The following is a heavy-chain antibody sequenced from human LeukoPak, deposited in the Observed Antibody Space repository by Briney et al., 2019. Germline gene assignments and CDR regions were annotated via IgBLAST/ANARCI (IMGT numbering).Heavy chain of an antibody. J-gene: IGHJ4*02. Sequence: GRSLRLSCAASGFTFSSYAMHWVRQAPGKGLEWVAVISYDGSNKYYADSVKGRFTISRDNSKNTLYLQMNSLRAEDTAVYYCARGALWSGYFGPHPFDYWGQGTLVTVSS. CDR1: GFTFSSYA. D-gene: IGHD3-3*01. CDR3: ARGALWSGYFGPHPFDY. CDR2: ISYDGSNK. V-gene: IGHV3-30-3*01.